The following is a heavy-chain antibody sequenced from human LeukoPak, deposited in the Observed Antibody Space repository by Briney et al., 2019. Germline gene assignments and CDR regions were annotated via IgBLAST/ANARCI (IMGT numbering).Heavy chain of an antibody. Sequence: ASVKVSCKASGYTFTSYGISWVRQAPGQGLEWMGGISPLFGSAKYAQKFQGRVTITADESTSTAYMELSSLRSEDTAAYYCARGYAFDYWGQGTLVTVSS. J-gene: IGHJ4*02. CDR3: ARGYAFDY. V-gene: IGHV1-69*13. CDR1: GYTFTSYG. D-gene: IGHD3-16*01. CDR2: ISPLFGSA.